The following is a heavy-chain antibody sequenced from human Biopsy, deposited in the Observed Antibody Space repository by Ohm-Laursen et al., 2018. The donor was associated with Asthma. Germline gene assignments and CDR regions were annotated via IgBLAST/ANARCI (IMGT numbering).Heavy chain of an antibody. Sequence: TLSLTCTVSGGSLSSSSYDWDWIRQHPGKGLEWIGFIYYSGSTYYNPSLKSRVSISIDTSKNQFSLKLSSVTAADTAVYYCARAQDYYDSRGYYRSFDYWGQGTLVTVSS. CDR3: ARAQDYYDSRGYYRSFDY. D-gene: IGHD3-22*01. CDR1: GGSLSSSSYD. V-gene: IGHV4-31*03. CDR2: IYYSGST. J-gene: IGHJ4*02.